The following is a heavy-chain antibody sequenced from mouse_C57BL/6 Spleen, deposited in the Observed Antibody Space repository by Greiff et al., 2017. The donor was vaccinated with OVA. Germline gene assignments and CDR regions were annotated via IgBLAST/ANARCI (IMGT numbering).Heavy chain of an antibody. CDR3: ARSEITTVVAPYFDY. J-gene: IGHJ2*01. V-gene: IGHV1-69*01. CDR1: GYTFTSYW. Sequence: VQLQQPGAELVMPGASVKLSCKASGYTFTSYWMHWVKQRPGQGLEWIGEIDPSDSYTNYNQKFKGKSTLTVDKSSSTAYMQLSSLTSEDSAVYYCARSEITTVVAPYFDYWGQGTTLTVSS. CDR2: IDPSDSYT. D-gene: IGHD1-1*01.